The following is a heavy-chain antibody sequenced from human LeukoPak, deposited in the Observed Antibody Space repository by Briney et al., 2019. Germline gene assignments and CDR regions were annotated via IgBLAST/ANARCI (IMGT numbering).Heavy chain of an antibody. V-gene: IGHV4-34*01. CDR1: GGSFSGYY. Sequence: PSETLSLTCAVYGGSFSGYYWSWIRQPPGKGLEWIGEINHSGSTYYNPSLKSRVTISVDRSKNQFSLKLSSATAADTAVYYCARGSMVRGVTFDYWGQGTLVTVSS. J-gene: IGHJ4*02. D-gene: IGHD3-10*01. CDR2: INHSGST. CDR3: ARGSMVRGVTFDY.